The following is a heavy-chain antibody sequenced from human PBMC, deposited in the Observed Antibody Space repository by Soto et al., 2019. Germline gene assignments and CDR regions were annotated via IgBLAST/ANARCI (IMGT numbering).Heavy chain of an antibody. J-gene: IGHJ3*02. CDR2: MNPNSGNT. Sequence: QVQLVQSGAEVKKPGASVKVSCKASGYTFTSYDINWVRQATGQGLEWMGWMNPNSGNTGYAQKFQGRVTMTRNTAISTAYMELSSLRSEDTAVYYCARWGGQYCSSTSCYFRAFDIWGQRTMVTVSS. D-gene: IGHD2-2*01. V-gene: IGHV1-8*01. CDR3: ARWGGQYCSSTSCYFRAFDI. CDR1: GYTFTSYD.